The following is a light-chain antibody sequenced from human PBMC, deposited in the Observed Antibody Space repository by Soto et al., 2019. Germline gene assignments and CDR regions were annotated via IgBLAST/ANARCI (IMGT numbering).Light chain of an antibody. CDR2: DAS. J-gene: IGKJ5*01. Sequence: DIHMTQSPSTLSASVVYRVTITCRASQSISSWLAWYQQKPGKAPKLLIYDASSLESGVPSRFSGSGSGTDFTLTISSLQPEDFATYYCLQDYNYPITFGQGTRLEIK. CDR1: QSISSW. V-gene: IGKV1-5*01. CDR3: LQDYNYPIT.